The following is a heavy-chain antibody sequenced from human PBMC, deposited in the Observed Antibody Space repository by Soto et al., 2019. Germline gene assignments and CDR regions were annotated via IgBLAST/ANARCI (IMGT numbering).Heavy chain of an antibody. Sequence: QVTVKESGPVLVKPTETLTLTCTVSGFSLSNAGLGVSWIRQPPGKALEWLAHIFSNDEKSYSTSLKSRLTIPMYTSKSQVVLTMTNMDPVDTATYYCASTYSTSWYWFDPWGQGTLVTVSS. CDR1: GFSLSNAGLG. V-gene: IGHV2-26*04. CDR3: ASTYSTSWYWFDP. CDR2: IFSNDEK. D-gene: IGHD6-13*01. J-gene: IGHJ5*02.